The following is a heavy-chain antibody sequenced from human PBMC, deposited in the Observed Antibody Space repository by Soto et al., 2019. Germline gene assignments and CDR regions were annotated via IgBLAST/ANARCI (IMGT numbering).Heavy chain of an antibody. Sequence: ASVKVSCKASGYTFSSYAMHWVRQAPGQRLEWMGWINAGNGNTKYSQKFQGRVTITRDTSASTAYMELSSLRSEDTAVYYCARGSVVVTARIGYWGQGTLVTVSS. D-gene: IGHD2-21*02. J-gene: IGHJ4*02. CDR2: INAGNGNT. CDR3: ARGSVVVTARIGY. V-gene: IGHV1-3*01. CDR1: GYTFSSYA.